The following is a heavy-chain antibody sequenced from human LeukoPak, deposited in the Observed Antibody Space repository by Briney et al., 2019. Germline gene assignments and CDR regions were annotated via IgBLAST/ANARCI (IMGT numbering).Heavy chain of an antibody. CDR3: ARGGDYHPYDY. Sequence: SETLSLTCSVSGGSISSYYWTWIRQPAGKGLEWIGRIYTSGSTNYNPSLKSRVTKSLDTSKNQFSLKLSSVTAADTAVYYCARGGDYHPYDYWGQGTLVTVSS. D-gene: IGHD4-17*01. J-gene: IGHJ4*02. V-gene: IGHV4-4*07. CDR2: IYTSGST. CDR1: GGSISSYY.